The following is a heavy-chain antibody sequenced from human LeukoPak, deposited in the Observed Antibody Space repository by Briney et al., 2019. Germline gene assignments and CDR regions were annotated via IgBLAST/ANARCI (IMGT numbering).Heavy chain of an antibody. J-gene: IGHJ4*02. D-gene: IGHD3-3*01. CDR1: GFTFSSYS. CDR2: ISSSSSTI. V-gene: IGHV3-48*01. CDR3: ASAPLPSYDFWSGYPAKGDY. Sequence: GGSLRLSCAASGFTFSSYSMNWVRQAPGKGLEWVSYISSSSSTIYYADSVKGRFTISRDNAKNSLYLQMNSLRAEDTAVYYCASAPLPSYDFWSGYPAKGDYWGQGTLVTVSS.